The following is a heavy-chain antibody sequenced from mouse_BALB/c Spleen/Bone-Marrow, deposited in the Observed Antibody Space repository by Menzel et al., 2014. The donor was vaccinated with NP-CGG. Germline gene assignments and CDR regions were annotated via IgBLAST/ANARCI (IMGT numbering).Heavy chain of an antibody. CDR3: ARRLTGTLYFDY. D-gene: IGHD4-1*01. J-gene: IGHJ2*01. V-gene: IGHV1-54*03. Sequence: SGAEPARSGTSVEGSCEASGYAFTNYLLEWVKQTLGQGLAWTGVINPGSGATNYNENFKGKATLTADKSSSTPYMQLSSLTSDDSAVYFCARRLTGTLYFDYWGQGTTLTVSS. CDR2: INPGSGAT. CDR1: GYAFTNYL.